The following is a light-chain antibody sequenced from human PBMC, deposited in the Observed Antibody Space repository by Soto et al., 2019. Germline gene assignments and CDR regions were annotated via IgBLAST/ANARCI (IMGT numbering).Light chain of an antibody. Sequence: SVLTQPASVHGSPGRSITISCTGTSSDVGGYNYVSWYQQHPGKAPKLMIYDVSNRPSGVSNRFSGSKSGNTASLTISGLQAEDEADYYCSSYTSSSTLPYVFGTGTKVNVL. CDR2: DVS. CDR3: SSYTSSSTLPYV. J-gene: IGLJ1*01. CDR1: SSDVGGYNY. V-gene: IGLV2-14*01.